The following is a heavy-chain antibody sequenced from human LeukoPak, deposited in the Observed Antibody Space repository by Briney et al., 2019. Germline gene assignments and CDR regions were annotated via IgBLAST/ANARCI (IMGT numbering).Heavy chain of an antibody. V-gene: IGHV3-15*07. D-gene: IGHD1-26*01. CDR2: IERKTDGGTT. CDR3: AFNQSGQWDHYFDY. Sequence: PGGSLRLSGAASGFTFSNAWMNWVRQAPGKGLEWVSRIERKTDGGTTDYAAPVKGRFTISRDDSKNTVYLQMNSLRVEDTAIYYCAFNQSGQWDHYFDYWGRGTLVTVSS. CDR1: GFTFSNAW. J-gene: IGHJ4*02.